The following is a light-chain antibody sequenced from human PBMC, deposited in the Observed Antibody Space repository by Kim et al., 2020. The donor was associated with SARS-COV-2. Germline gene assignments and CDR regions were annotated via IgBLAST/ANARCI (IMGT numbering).Light chain of an antibody. CDR1: QSISSW. CDR3: QQYTT. J-gene: IGKJ1*01. V-gene: IGKV1-5*03. CDR2: KAS. Sequence: SPLSASVGDRVTITCRASQSISSWLAWYQQKPGKAPKLLIYKASSLESGVPSRFSGSGSGTEFTLTISSLQPDDFATYYCQQYTTFGQGTKVDIK.